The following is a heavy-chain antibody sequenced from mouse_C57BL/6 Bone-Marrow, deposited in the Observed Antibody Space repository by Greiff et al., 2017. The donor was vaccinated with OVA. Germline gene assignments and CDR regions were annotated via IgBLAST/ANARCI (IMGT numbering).Heavy chain of an antibody. CDR3: ARDGY. Sequence: EVKLVESGGGLVKPGGSLKLSCAASGFTFSSYAMSWVRQTPEKRLEWVATISDGGSYTYYPDNVKGRFTISRDNAKNNLYLQMSHLKSEDTAMYYCARDGYWGQGTTLTVSS. CDR1: GFTFSSYA. V-gene: IGHV5-4*01. CDR2: ISDGGSYT. J-gene: IGHJ2*01.